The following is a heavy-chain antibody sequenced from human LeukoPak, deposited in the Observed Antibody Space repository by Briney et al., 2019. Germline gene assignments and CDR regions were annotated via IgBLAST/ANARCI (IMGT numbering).Heavy chain of an antibody. CDR1: GGSISSSSYY. CDR3: ARRGGSGRSFDY. V-gene: IGHV4-39*01. Sequence: SDTLSLTCNVSGGSISSSSYYWGWIRQPPGKGLEWIGSIYSSGSTYYNPSLKSRVTISVDTSKNQFSLNLSSVPASDTAVYYCARRGGSGRSFDYWGQGILVTVSS. D-gene: IGHD3-10*01. J-gene: IGHJ4*02. CDR2: IYSSGST.